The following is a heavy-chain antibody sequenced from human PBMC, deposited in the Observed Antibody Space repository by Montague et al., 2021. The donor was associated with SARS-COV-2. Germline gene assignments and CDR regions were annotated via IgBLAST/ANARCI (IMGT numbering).Heavy chain of an antibody. CDR3: VRGGDYTDYGRVDY. CDR2: IYYSSDT. Sequence: SETLSLTCSFSGGSISTGSYNWGWMRQPPRKGLEWIGSIYYSSDTYYTPYLKSRVTISVDTSKNQFSLRLSSVTAADTAVYYCVRGGDYTDYGRVDYWGQGTLVIVSS. D-gene: IGHD4-17*01. V-gene: IGHV4-39*01. J-gene: IGHJ4*02. CDR1: GGSISTGSYN.